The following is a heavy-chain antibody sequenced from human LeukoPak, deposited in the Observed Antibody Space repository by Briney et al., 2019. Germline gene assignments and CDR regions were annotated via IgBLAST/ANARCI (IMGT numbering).Heavy chain of an antibody. V-gene: IGHV3-23*01. CDR3: AKGGSGWYVGLFDY. CDR2: ISGSGVST. D-gene: IGHD6-19*01. Sequence: PGGSLRLSCAASSFTFSISSMSSVRQAPGKGLECVSVISGSGVSTYYADSVKGRFTISRDNSKSTLYLQMNSLRAEDTAVYYCAKGGSGWYVGLFDYWGQGTLVTVSS. J-gene: IGHJ4*02. CDR1: SFTFSISS.